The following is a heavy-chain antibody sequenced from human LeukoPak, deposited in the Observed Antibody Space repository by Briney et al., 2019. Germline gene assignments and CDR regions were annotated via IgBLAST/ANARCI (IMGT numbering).Heavy chain of an antibody. CDR1: GDSVSSNSAA. CDR2: TYYRSKWYN. D-gene: IGHD2/OR15-2a*01. J-gene: IGHJ4*02. Sequence: SQTLSLTCAISGDSVSSNSAAWSWIRQSPSRGLEWLGRTYYRSKWYNDYAVSVKSRIIINPDTSKNQFSLQLNSVTPEDTAVYYCAGHHPRNTVDFWGQGTLVTVSS. CDR3: AGHHPRNTVDF. V-gene: IGHV6-1*01.